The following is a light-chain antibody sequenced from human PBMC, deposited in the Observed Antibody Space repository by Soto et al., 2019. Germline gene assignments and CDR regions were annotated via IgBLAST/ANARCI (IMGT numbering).Light chain of an antibody. CDR3: RSYTSHSAGV. CDR1: SSDVGYYNY. V-gene: IGLV2-14*01. J-gene: IGLJ3*02. Sequence: QSALTQPASVSGSPGQSITISCTGSSSDVGYYNYASWYQQYPGKATKLIIYEVNNRPSVVAHRFAGSNAGNTASLTISGHKAEAEADYYCRSYTSHSAGVFGGGTKLTVL. CDR2: EVN.